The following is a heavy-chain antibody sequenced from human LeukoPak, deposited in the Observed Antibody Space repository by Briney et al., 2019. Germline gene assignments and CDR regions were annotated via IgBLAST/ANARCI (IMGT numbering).Heavy chain of an antibody. J-gene: IGHJ6*03. CDR1: GGSISSSSYY. V-gene: IGHV4-39*07. D-gene: IGHD6-13*01. CDR3: ARVKGYSSSWYDSDYYYYMDV. Sequence: SETLSHTCTVSGGSISSSSYYWGWIRQPPGKGLEWIGSIYYSGSTYYNPSLKSRVTISVDTSKNQFSLKLSSVTAADTAVYYCARVKGYSSSWYDSDYYYYMDVWGKGTTVTVSS. CDR2: IYYSGST.